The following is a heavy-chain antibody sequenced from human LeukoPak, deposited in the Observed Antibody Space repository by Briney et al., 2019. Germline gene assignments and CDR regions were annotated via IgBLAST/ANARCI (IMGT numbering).Heavy chain of an antibody. V-gene: IGHV1-18*01. CDR3: AREASITWPNWFDP. D-gene: IGHD3-10*01. CDR1: GYTFTSYG. J-gene: IGHJ5*02. Sequence: ASVKVSCKASGYTFTSYGIGWVRQAPGQGLEWVGWISAYNGDTKYAQKFQGRVTMTTDTTTSTAYMELRSLRSDDTAVYYCAREASITWPNWFDPWGQGTLVTVSS. CDR2: ISAYNGDT.